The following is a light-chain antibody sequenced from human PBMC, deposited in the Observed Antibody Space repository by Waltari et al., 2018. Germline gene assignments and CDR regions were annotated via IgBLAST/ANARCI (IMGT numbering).Light chain of an antibody. CDR1: SSAVGGYNY. CDR3: CSYGGSYTWV. CDR2: DVS. Sequence: QSALTQPRSVSGSPGQSVTISCTVPSSAVGGYNYVSWYQQHPGKVPKLMIYDVSQRPSGIPDRFSGSKPGNTASLTISGLQAEDEADYYCCSYGGSYTWVFGGGTRLTVL. J-gene: IGLJ3*02. V-gene: IGLV2-11*01.